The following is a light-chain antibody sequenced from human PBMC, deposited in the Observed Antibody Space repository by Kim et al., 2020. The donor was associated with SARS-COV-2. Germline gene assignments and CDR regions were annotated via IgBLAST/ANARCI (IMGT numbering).Light chain of an antibody. CDR2: DAS. CDR3: HQYNSLYT. J-gene: IGKJ2*01. V-gene: IGKV1-5*01. Sequence: LSATVGVRVTMTFRASHNINRLLAWYQQKPGKAPKLLIYDASSVESGVPSRFSGSGSGTEFTLTIRSLQPDDFATYYCHQYNSLYTFAQGTKLAF. CDR1: HNINRL.